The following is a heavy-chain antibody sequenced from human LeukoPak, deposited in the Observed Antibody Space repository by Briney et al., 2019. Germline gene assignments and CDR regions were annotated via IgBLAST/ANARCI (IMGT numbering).Heavy chain of an antibody. D-gene: IGHD6-19*01. Sequence: GGSLRLSCAGSGFTFSSYAMSWVRQAPGKGLEWVSAISGSGGSTYYADSVKGRFTISRDNSKNTLYLQMNSLRAEDTAVYYCAKVQWLVRGGYFDYWGQGTLVTVSS. CDR1: GFTFSSYA. V-gene: IGHV3-23*01. CDR2: ISGSGGST. CDR3: AKVQWLVRGGYFDY. J-gene: IGHJ4*02.